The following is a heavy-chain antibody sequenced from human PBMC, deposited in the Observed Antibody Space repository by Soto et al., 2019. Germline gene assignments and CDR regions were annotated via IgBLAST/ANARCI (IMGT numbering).Heavy chain of an antibody. D-gene: IGHD3-22*01. V-gene: IGHV1-69*01. J-gene: IGHJ4*02. CDR2: IIPFFGTA. Sequence: QVQLVQSGVEVKRPGSSVKVSCKASGGTFNSYVINWVRQAPGQGLEWMGGIIPFFGTAEYAQKFQGRVTITADEAASTAYMELSSLKPGDTAVYYCAGTHFDTSGYYPSALEYWGQGTQVSVSS. CDR1: GGTFNSYV. CDR3: AGTHFDTSGYYPSALEY.